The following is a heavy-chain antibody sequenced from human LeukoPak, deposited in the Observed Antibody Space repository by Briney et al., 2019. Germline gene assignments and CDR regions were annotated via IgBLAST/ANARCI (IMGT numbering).Heavy chain of an antibody. Sequence: GGSLRLSCAASGFTFSSYGMHWVRQAPGKGLEWVAVISYDGSNKYYADSVKGRFTISRDNSKNTLYLKMNSLRAEDTAVYYCAKDSSGSYYNWGQGTLVTVSS. CDR1: GFTFSSYG. CDR3: AKDSSGSYYN. D-gene: IGHD1-26*01. V-gene: IGHV3-30*18. CDR2: ISYDGSNK. J-gene: IGHJ4*02.